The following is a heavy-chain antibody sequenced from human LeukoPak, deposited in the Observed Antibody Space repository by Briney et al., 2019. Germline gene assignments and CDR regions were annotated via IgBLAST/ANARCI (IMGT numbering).Heavy chain of an antibody. CDR1: GGSFNHYY. CDR3: ASSTSTDPQLDP. V-gene: IGHV4-34*01. CDR2: INHSGSA. D-gene: IGHD2/OR15-2a*01. J-gene: IGHJ5*02. Sequence: SETLSPTCAVYGGSFNHYYWSWIRQPPGKGLEWIGEINHSGSAKSNPSLKSRVILSVDTSKNQFSLNLTSVTAADTAVYFCASSTSTDPQLDPWGQGTLVTVSS.